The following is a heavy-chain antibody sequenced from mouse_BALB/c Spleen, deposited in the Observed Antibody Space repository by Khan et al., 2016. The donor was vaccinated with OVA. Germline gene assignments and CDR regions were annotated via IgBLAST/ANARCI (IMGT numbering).Heavy chain of an antibody. CDR1: GYTFTNFG. J-gene: IGHJ4*01. D-gene: IGHD2-10*01. V-gene: IGHV9-3-1*01. Sequence: QIQLVQSGPELKKPGETVKISCKASGYTFTNFGMNWVKQAPGKGLEWMGWINTYTGEPTYSDDFKGRFAFSLETSASTAYLQINNLKNGDTATYFCARPPYFSYTMDYWGQGTSVTVSS. CDR2: INTYTGEP. CDR3: ARPPYFSYTMDY.